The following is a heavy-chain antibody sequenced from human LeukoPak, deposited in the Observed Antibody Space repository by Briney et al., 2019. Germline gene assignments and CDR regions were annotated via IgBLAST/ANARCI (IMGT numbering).Heavy chain of an antibody. Sequence: SETLSLTCTVSGGSISSYYWSWVRQTAGKGLEWIGRIYISGTTNYNPSLKSRVTMSLDTSKNQLSLRLTSVTAADTAVYYCARDEARTGYIHYWGQGTLITVSS. CDR2: IYISGTT. D-gene: IGHD3-9*01. V-gene: IGHV4-4*07. CDR1: GGSISSYY. CDR3: ARDEARTGYIHY. J-gene: IGHJ4*02.